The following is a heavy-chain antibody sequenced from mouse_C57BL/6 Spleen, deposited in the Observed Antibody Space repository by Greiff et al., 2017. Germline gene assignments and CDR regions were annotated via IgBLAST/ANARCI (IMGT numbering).Heavy chain of an antibody. CDR3: ARRFYYGSSLYFDV. Sequence: VQLQQPGAELVKPGASVKMSCKASGYTFTSYWITWVKQRPGQGLAWIGDIYPGSGSTNYNEKFKSKATLTVDTSSSTAYMQLSSLTSADSAVYYCARRFYYGSSLYFDVWGTGATVTVSS. D-gene: IGHD1-1*01. CDR2: IYPGSGST. J-gene: IGHJ1*03. V-gene: IGHV1-55*01. CDR1: GYTFTSYW.